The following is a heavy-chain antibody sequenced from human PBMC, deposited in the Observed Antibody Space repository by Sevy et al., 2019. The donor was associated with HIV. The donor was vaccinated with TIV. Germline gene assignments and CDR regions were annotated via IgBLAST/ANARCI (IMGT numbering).Heavy chain of an antibody. CDR3: ARDKFVGYCSGGSCYSLYYYYMDV. J-gene: IGHJ6*03. Sequence: RHGGSLRLSCAASGFTFSSYSMNWVRQAPGKGLEWVSYISSSSSTIYYADSVKGRFTISRDNAKNSLYLKMNSLRDEDTAVYYCARDKFVGYCSGGSCYSLYYYYMDVWGKGTTVTVSS. CDR2: ISSSSSTI. CDR1: GFTFSSYS. D-gene: IGHD2-15*01. V-gene: IGHV3-48*02.